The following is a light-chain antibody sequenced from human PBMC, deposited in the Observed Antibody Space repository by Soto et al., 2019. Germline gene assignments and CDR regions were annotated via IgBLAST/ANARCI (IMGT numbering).Light chain of an antibody. V-gene: IGLV1-40*01. CDR2: GNG. J-gene: IGLJ1*01. CDR1: SSHIGAGYD. CDR3: QSYDSSLSGYV. Sequence: QSVLAPPPPVSGAPGQRVTISRTGSSSHIGAGYDVHWYQQLPGTAPKLLIYGNGNRPSGVPDRFSGSKSGTAASLALTGLQAEDEADYYCQSYDSSLSGYVFGTGTKVTVL.